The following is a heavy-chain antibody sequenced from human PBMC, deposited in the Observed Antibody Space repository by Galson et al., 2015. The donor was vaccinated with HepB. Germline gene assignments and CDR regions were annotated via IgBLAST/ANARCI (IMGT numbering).Heavy chain of an antibody. CDR2: IFPGDSDT. D-gene: IGHD2-15*01. CDR3: ARRGAGYCSGGSCYSHHDAFDI. V-gene: IGHV5-51*01. J-gene: IGHJ3*02. CDR1: GYSFTSYW. Sequence: QSGAEVKKPGESLKISCKGSGYSFTSYWIGWVRQMPGKGLEWMGIIFPGDSDTRYSPSFQGQVTISADKPISTAYLQWSSLKASDTAMYYCARRGAGYCSGGSCYSHHDAFDIWGQGTMVTVSS.